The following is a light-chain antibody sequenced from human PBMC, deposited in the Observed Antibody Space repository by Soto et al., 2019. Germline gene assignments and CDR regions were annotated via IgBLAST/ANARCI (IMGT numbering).Light chain of an antibody. CDR2: EAS. J-gene: IGKJ1*01. Sequence: IRMTQSPSTQSASIGDRVIITCRASQSIGKWLAWYQQKPGRAPKLLMYEASSLGSGVPSRFSGSGSGSEFILTISGLQPEDFATYYCQQYKSYPWTFGRGTKVDIK. CDR3: QQYKSYPWT. CDR1: QSIGKW. V-gene: IGKV1-5*03.